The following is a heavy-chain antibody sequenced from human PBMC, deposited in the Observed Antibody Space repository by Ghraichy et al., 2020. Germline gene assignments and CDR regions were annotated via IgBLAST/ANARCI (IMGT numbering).Heavy chain of an antibody. V-gene: IGHV3-13*01. J-gene: IGHJ6*02. Sequence: GGSLRLSCAASGFTFSSYDMHWVRQATGKGLEWVSAIGTAGDTYYPGSVKGRFTISRENAKNSLYLQMNSLRAGDTAVYYCARDLYSKLYSGYYGMDVWGQGTTVTVSS. D-gene: IGHD4-11*01. CDR2: IGTAGDT. CDR1: GFTFSSYD. CDR3: ARDLYSKLYSGYYGMDV.